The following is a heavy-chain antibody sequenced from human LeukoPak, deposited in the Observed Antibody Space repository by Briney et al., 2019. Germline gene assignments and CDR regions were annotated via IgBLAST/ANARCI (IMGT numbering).Heavy chain of an antibody. CDR2: INHSGST. D-gene: IGHD3-10*01. V-gene: IGHV4-34*01. J-gene: IGHJ5*02. Sequence: KSSETLSLTCAVYGGSCSGYYWSWIRQPPGKGLEWIGEINHSGSTNYNPSLKSRVTISVDTSKNQFSLKLSSVTAADTAVYYCARASMVRGVMEHPNWFDPWGQGTLVTVSS. CDR3: ARASMVRGVMEHPNWFDP. CDR1: GGSCSGYY.